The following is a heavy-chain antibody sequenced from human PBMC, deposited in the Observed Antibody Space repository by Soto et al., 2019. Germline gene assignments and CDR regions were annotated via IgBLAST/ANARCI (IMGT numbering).Heavy chain of an antibody. J-gene: IGHJ5*02. CDR1: GGSISSYY. CDR2: IYYTGST. V-gene: IGHV4-59*01. CDR3: ARSTTGSESYLWFDP. Sequence: SENPYLTSTVSGGSISSYYWGWILQPSGKGLEWIGYIYYTGSTNYNPSLRSRVTISADTSKNQFSLRLSSVTAADTAVYYCARSTTGSESYLWFDPWGQGTLVTVSS. D-gene: IGHD3-10*01.